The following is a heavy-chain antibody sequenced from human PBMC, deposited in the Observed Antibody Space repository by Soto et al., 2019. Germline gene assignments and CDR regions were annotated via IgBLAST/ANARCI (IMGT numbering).Heavy chain of an antibody. CDR3: ARGGDMATLNYYYYGMDV. J-gene: IGHJ6*02. CDR1: GGTFSSYA. V-gene: IGHV1-69*13. CDR2: IIPIFGTA. D-gene: IGHD5-12*01. Sequence: SVKVSCKASGGTFSSYAISWVRQAPGQGIEWMGGIIPIFGTANYAQKFQGRVTITADESTSTAYMELSSLRSEDTAVYYCARGGDMATLNYYYYGMDVWGQGTTVTVSS.